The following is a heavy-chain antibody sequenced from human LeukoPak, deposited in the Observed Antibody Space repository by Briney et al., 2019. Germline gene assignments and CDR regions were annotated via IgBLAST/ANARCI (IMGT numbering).Heavy chain of an antibody. CDR1: GGTFSSYA. Sequence: SVKVSCKASGGTFSSYAINWVRQAPGQGLEWMGRIIPIFGTANYAQKFQGRVTITTDESTSTAYMELSSLRSEDTAVYYCARDQVRIAYKLSQDTEDYFDYWGQGTLVTVSS. CDR2: IIPIFGTA. V-gene: IGHV1-69*05. CDR3: ARDQVRIAYKLSQDTEDYFDY. J-gene: IGHJ4*02. D-gene: IGHD2-21*01.